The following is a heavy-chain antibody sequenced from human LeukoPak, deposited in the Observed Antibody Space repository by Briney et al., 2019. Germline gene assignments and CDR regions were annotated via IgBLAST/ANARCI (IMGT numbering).Heavy chain of an antibody. J-gene: IGHJ4*02. CDR3: AKGHRSGGSCDY. V-gene: IGHV3-23*01. CDR2: ISGSGGST. D-gene: IGHD2-15*01. Sequence: PGGSLRLSCAASGFTFSSYAMSWVRQAPGKGLEWVSAISGSGGSTYYADSVKGRFTISRDNSKNTLYPQMNSLRAEDTAVYYCAKGHRSGGSCDYWGQGTLVTVSS. CDR1: GFTFSSYA.